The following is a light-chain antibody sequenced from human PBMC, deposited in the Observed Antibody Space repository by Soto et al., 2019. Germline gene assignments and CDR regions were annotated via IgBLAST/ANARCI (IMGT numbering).Light chain of an antibody. CDR2: GAS. CDR1: QSVSSN. Sequence: EIVMTQSPATLSVSPGERATLSCRASQSVSSNLAWYQQKPGQAPRLLIYGASTRATGIPARFSGSGSGTEFTLTISSLQSEDFAVYYCQQYNNWPPIPFGPGIRPEVK. CDR3: QQYNNWPPIP. V-gene: IGKV3-15*01. J-gene: IGKJ5*01.